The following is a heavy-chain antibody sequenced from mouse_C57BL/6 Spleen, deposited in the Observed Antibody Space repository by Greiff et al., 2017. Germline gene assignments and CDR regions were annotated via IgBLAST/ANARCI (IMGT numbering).Heavy chain of an antibody. CDR2: INPGSGGT. Sequence: ESGAELVRPGTSVKVSCKASGYAFTNYLIEWVKQRPGQGLEWIGVINPGSGGTNYNEKFKGKATLTADKSSSTAYMQLSSLTSEDSAVYFCARYYSNYEAWFAYWGQGTLVTVSA. CDR3: ARYYSNYEAWFAY. J-gene: IGHJ3*01. CDR1: GYAFTNYL. V-gene: IGHV1-54*01. D-gene: IGHD2-5*01.